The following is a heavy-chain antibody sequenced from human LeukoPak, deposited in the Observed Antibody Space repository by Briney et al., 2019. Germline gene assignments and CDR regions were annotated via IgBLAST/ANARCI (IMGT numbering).Heavy chain of an antibody. CDR2: INPNSGGT. Sequence: GASVKVSCKASGYTVTGYYMHWVRQAPGQGLEWMGWINPNSGGTNYAQKFQGRVTITRDTSISTAYMELSRLRSDDTAVYYCARVSVSYYDILTGYYMDFDYWGQGTLVTVSS. V-gene: IGHV1-2*02. CDR1: GYTVTGYY. D-gene: IGHD3-9*01. CDR3: ARVSVSYYDILTGYYMDFDY. J-gene: IGHJ4*02.